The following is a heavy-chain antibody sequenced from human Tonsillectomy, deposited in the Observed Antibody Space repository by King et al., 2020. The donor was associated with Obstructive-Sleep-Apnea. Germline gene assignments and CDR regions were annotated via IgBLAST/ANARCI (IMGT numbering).Heavy chain of an antibody. D-gene: IGHD3-22*01. Sequence: QLQESGSGLVKPSQTLSLTCAVSGGSISSGGYSWSWIRQPPGKGLEWIGYIYHSGSTYYNPSLKSRVTISVDRSKNQFSLKLSSVTAADTAVYYCARGPNRDYYDSSGYYSVPWYFDLWGRGTLVTVSS. CDR1: GGSISSGGYS. CDR3: ARGPNRDYYDSSGYYSVPWYFDL. J-gene: IGHJ2*01. CDR2: IYHSGST. V-gene: IGHV4-30-2*01.